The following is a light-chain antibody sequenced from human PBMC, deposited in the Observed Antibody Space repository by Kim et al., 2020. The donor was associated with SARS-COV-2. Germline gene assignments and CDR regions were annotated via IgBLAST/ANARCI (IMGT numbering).Light chain of an antibody. Sequence: GSPGQTASTSCSGYQLRDRDAAWYQQKPGQSPVLVIYLDDQRPSGIPERFSGSNSGNTATLTISGAQAMDEADYYCQSWDSGAGVFGTGTKVTVL. CDR1: QLRDRD. V-gene: IGLV3-1*01. CDR2: LDD. J-gene: IGLJ1*01. CDR3: QSWDSGAGV.